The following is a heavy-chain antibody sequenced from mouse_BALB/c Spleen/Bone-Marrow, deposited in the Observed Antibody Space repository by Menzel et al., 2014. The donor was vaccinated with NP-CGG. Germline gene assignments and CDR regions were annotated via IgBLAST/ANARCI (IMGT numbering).Heavy chain of an antibody. D-gene: IGHD1-1*01. CDR3: ARGGSSRAWFAY. CDR2: IWAGGST. V-gene: IGHV2-9*02. J-gene: IGHJ3*01. CDR1: EFSLTSYG. Sequence: QVQLKDSGPGLVAPSQSLSITCTVSEFSLTSYGVHWVRQPPGKGLEWLGVIWAGGSTNYNSALMSRLSISKDNSKSQVFLKMNSLQTDDTAMYYCARGGSSRAWFAYWGQATLATVSA.